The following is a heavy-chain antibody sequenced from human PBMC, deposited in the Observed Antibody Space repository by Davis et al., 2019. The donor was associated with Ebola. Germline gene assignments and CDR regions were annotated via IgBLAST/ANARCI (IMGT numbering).Heavy chain of an antibody. CDR2: IIPILGIA. D-gene: IGHD4-17*01. V-gene: IGHV1-69*04. CDR3: AGESVTTEHYYGMDV. Sequence: AASVKVSCKASGGTFSSYAISWVRQAPGQGLEWMGRIIPILGIANYAQKFQGRVTITADKSTSTAYMELSSLRSEDTAVYYCAGESVTTEHYYGMDVWGQGTTVTVSS. J-gene: IGHJ6*02. CDR1: GGTFSSYA.